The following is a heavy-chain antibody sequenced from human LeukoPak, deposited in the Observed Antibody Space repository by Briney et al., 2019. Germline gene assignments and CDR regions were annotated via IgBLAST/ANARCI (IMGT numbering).Heavy chain of an antibody. V-gene: IGHV1-18*01. CDR1: GYTFTSDG. J-gene: IGHJ6*02. CDR2: ISAYNGNT. D-gene: IGHD2-2*01. Sequence: GASVKGSCKASGYTFTSDGISWVRQAPGQGLEWVGWISAYNGNTNYAQKLQGRVTMTTDTSTSTAYMELRSLRSGDTDVYYCASLGYYSSTSCYAYYYYYGMDVWGQGTTVTVSS. CDR3: ASLGYYSSTSCYAYYYYYGMDV.